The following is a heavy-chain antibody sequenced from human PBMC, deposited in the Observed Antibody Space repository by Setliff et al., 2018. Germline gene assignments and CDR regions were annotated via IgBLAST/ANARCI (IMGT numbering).Heavy chain of an antibody. D-gene: IGHD3-22*01. V-gene: IGHV4-59*01. CDR3: ARLYHNDNSADFRRAPFDV. CDR1: GGSISSYY. J-gene: IGHJ3*01. Sequence: PSETLSLTCTVSGGSISSYYWSWIRQPPGKGLEWIGYIYNSGSTNYNPSLKSRVTISVDTSKNQISLKLTSVTAADTAVYYCARLYHNDNSADFRRAPFDVWGQGMMVTVSS. CDR2: IYNSGST.